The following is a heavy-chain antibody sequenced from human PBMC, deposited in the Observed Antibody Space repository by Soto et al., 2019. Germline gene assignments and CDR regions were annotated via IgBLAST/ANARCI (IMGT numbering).Heavy chain of an antibody. Sequence: AGGSLRLCCAASGFTFTRYSMNWVRQAPGKGLEWVSSISSTTNYIYYGDSMKGRFTISRDNAKNSLYLEMNSLRAEDTAVYYCARESEDLTSNFDYWGQGTLVTVSS. CDR1: GFTFTRYS. V-gene: IGHV3-21*06. J-gene: IGHJ4*02. CDR2: ISSTTNYI. CDR3: ARESEDLTSNFDY.